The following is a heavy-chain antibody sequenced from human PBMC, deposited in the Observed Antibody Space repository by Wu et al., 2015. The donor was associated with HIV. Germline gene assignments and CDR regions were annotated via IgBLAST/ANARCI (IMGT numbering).Heavy chain of an antibody. J-gene: IGHJ4*02. V-gene: IGHV1-2*06. CDR1: GYAFTEYY. CDR2: INSNRGGT. CDR3: ARLQSLNGFYXNADY. D-gene: IGHD2-8*01. Sequence: QVQLLQSGAEVKKPGASVMVSCKASGYAFTEYYMYWVRQAPGQGLEWMGRINSNRGGTKYAQKFQGRVTMTRDTAVSTAYMELNSLRSDDTAVYYCARLQSLNGFYXNADYWGQGTLVTVSS.